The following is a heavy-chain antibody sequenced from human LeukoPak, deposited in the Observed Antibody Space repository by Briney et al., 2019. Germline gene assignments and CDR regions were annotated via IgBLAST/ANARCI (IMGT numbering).Heavy chain of an antibody. CDR2: IYYSGST. J-gene: IGHJ6*02. D-gene: IGHD5-12*01. CDR3: ARHYSGYDPYYYYGMDV. CDR1: GGSISSSSYY. Sequence: PSETLSLTCTVSGGSISSSSYYWGWIRQPPGKRLEWIGSIYYSGSTYYNPSLKSRVTISVDTSKNQFSLKLSSVTAADTAVYYCARHYSGYDPYYYYGMDVWGQGTTVTVSS. V-gene: IGHV4-39*01.